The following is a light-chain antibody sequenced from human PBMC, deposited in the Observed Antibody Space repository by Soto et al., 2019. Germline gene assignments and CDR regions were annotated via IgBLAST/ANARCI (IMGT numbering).Light chain of an antibody. CDR3: QQYMSYPYT. J-gene: IGKJ2*01. Sequence: ILMTQSPSSISASTGDRVTITCRAIQGISSFLGWYQQKPGQGPKLLMYAATTLHRAAPSRFSANGSGTDFTLTISPLQPEDFATYFCQQYMSYPYTFARGPKLEL. V-gene: IGKV1-8*01. CDR2: AAT. CDR1: QGISSF.